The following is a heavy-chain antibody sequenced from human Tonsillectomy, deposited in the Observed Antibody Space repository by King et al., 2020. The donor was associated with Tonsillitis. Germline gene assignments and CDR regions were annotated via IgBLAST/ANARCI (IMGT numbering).Heavy chain of an antibody. Sequence: QLQESGPGLVKPSETLSLTCTVSGGSISSSYYYWGWIRQPPGKGLEWIGTIYYSGSTYYNPSLKSRVTIYVDTSRNQFSLNLNSVTAADTAVYYCARHVDSGTYYFASWGQGTLVTVSS. D-gene: IGHD1-26*01. V-gene: IGHV4-39*01. CDR1: GGSISSSYYY. CDR2: IYYSGST. CDR3: ARHVDSGTYYFAS. J-gene: IGHJ4*02.